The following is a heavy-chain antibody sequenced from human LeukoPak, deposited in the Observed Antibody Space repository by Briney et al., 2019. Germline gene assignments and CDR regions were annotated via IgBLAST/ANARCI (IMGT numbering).Heavy chain of an antibody. J-gene: IGHJ6*02. CDR3: ARGGGLDV. CDR1: GFTFSSYW. V-gene: IGHV3-7*03. Sequence: GGSLRLSCAASGFTFSSYWMSWVRQAPGKGLEWVANIKQDGNVKYYVDSVKGRFTISRDNAKNSLYLQMSNLRAEDTAVYFCARGGGLDVWGQGATVTVSS. D-gene: IGHD3-16*01. CDR2: IKQDGNVK.